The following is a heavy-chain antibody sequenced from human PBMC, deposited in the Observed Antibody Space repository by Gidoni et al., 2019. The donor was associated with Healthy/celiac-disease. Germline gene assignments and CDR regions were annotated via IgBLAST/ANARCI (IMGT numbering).Heavy chain of an antibody. CDR2: IIPIFGTA. Sequence: QVQLVQSGAEVKKPGSSVKVSCKASGGPFSSYSISWVGQAPGQGLEWMGGIIPIFGTANYAQKFQGRVTITADESTSTAYMELSSLRSEDTAVYYCAREAAAGFPMDYWGQGTLVTVSS. V-gene: IGHV1-69*01. CDR3: AREAAAGFPMDY. CDR1: GGPFSSYS. D-gene: IGHD6-13*01. J-gene: IGHJ4*02.